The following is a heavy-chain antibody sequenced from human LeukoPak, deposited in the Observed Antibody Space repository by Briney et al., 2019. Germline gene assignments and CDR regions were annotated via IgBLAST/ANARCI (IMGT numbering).Heavy chain of an antibody. D-gene: IGHD5-12*01. CDR3: ATVGGYDSDSWQGSHACDI. Sequence: GASVKVSCKAFGYTFTDYYMHWGQKAPGKGLGWMGLVDPEDGETIYAEKFQGRVTITADTSTETAYMELSSRRSEDTAVYYCATVGGYDSDSWQGSHACDIWGQGTMVTVCS. CDR1: GYTFTDYY. V-gene: IGHV1-69-2*01. J-gene: IGHJ3*02. CDR2: VDPEDGET.